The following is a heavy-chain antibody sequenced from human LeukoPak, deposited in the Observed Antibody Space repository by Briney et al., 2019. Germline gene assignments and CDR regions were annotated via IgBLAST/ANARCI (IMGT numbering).Heavy chain of an antibody. J-gene: IGHJ3*02. CDR1: GFNFTNYN. CDR2: IHSSSGSI. Sequence: GRSLRLSCAASGFNFTNYNMNWVRHAPGKGLEWVSSIHSSSGSIYYADSLKGRFTISRDNAKNSLYLQMNSLRPEDTAVYYCVRHNAARAFDIWGQGTMVIVSS. CDR3: VRHNAARAFDI. V-gene: IGHV3-21*01. D-gene: IGHD1-1*01.